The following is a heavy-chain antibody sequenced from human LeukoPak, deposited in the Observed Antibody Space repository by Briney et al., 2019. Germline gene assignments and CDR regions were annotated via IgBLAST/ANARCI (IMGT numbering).Heavy chain of an antibody. CDR2: INSDGSDT. CDR1: GFTFSSYW. D-gene: IGHD4-17*01. V-gene: IGHV3-74*01. J-gene: IGHJ6*03. CDR3: ANMGDYGDDGSYYYMDV. Sequence: GGSLRLSCAASGFTFSSYWMHWVRQVPGKGLAWVSRINSDGSDTSYADSVKGRFTISRDNAKNTLYLQMNSLRAEDTAVYYCANMGDYGDDGSYYYMDVWGKGTTVTVSS.